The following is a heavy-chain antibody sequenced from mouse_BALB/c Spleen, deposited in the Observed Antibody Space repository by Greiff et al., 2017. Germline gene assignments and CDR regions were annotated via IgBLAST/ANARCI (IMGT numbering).Heavy chain of an antibody. Sequence: EVQLVESGGGLVQPKGSLKLSCAASGFTFNTYAMNWVRQAPGKGLEWVARIRSKSNNYETYYADSVKDRFTISRDDSQSMLYLQMNNLKTEDTAMDYCVRRGYGSWFAYWGQGTLVTVSA. D-gene: IGHD2-2*01. CDR2: IRSKSNNYET. V-gene: IGHV10-1*02. J-gene: IGHJ3*01. CDR1: GFTFNTYA. CDR3: VRRGYGSWFAY.